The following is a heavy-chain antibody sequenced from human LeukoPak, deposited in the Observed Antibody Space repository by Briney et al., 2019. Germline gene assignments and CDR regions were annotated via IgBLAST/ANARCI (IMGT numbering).Heavy chain of an antibody. V-gene: IGHV1-2*02. J-gene: IGHJ3*02. D-gene: IGHD1-26*01. CDR2: INPNSGGT. Sequence: ASVKVSCKASGYTFTGYYMHWVRQAPGQGLEWMGWINPNSGGTNYAQKFQGRVTMTRDTSISTAYMELSRLRSDDTAVYYCARWSGSYYSGDDAFDIWGQGTMVTVS. CDR3: ARWSGSYYSGDDAFDI. CDR1: GYTFTGYY.